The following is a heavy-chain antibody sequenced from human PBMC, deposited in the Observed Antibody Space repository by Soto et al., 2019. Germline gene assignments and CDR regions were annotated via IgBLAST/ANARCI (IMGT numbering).Heavy chain of an antibody. Sequence: LRLSCAASGFTFSSYGMHWVRQAPGKGLEWVAVIWYDGSNKYYADSVKGRFTISRDNSKNTLYLQMNSLRAEDTAVYYCARGLVYAAPYYYYGMDVWGQGTTVTVSS. V-gene: IGHV3-33*01. CDR2: IWYDGSNK. CDR3: ARGLVYAAPYYYYGMDV. J-gene: IGHJ6*02. D-gene: IGHD2-8*01. CDR1: GFTFSSYG.